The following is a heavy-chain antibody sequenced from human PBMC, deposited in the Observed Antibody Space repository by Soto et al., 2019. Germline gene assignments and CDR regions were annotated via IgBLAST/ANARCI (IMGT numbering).Heavy chain of an antibody. J-gene: IGHJ5*02. CDR2: INPMGGST. CDR1: GYTFINYY. CDR3: ARDLAAGDR. Sequence: QEQLVQSGAEVKEPGASVKVSCKASGYTFINYYIHWVRQAPGQGLEWMAIINPMGGSTNYAQEFQGRITLTSDTSTSTVYIELSSLRFEDTALFYCARDLAAGDRWGQGTLFTVSS. V-gene: IGHV1-46*01. D-gene: IGHD6-13*01.